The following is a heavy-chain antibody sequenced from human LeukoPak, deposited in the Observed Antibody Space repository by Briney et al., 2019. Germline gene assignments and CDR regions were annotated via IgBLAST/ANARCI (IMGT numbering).Heavy chain of an antibody. CDR3: APGWAAVDAY. Sequence: SETLSLTCALYGGSFSNYYWFWIRQPPGKGLEWIGEINHSGDTNYNPSLKSRVSISVDTSKNQFSLRLRSVTAADTAVYYCAPGWAAVDAYWGQGTLVTVSS. D-gene: IGHD6-13*01. CDR1: GGSFSNYY. CDR2: INHSGDT. J-gene: IGHJ4*02. V-gene: IGHV4-34*01.